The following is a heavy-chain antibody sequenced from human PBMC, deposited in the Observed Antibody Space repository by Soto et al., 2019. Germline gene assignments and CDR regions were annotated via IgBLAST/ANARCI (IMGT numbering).Heavy chain of an antibody. CDR3: AILVPAASELGWCEP. CDR2: LYSGGST. V-gene: IGHV3-66*04. D-gene: IGHD2-2*01. Sequence: EVQLVESGGGLVQPGGSLRLSCAASGFTVSSNYMSWVRQAPGKGLEWVSVLYSGGSTYYADSVKGRFTISRDNTKNTQYLQMNSLRADDTAVYYCAILVPAASELGWCEPWGQGTLVTVSS. CDR1: GFTVSSNY. J-gene: IGHJ5*02.